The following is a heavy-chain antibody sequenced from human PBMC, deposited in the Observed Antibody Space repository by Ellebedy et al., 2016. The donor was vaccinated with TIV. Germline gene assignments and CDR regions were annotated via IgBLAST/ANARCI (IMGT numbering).Heavy chain of an antibody. Sequence: GESLKISCAASGFIFSNYDMHWVRQATGKGLEWVSTFGAAGDTSYPGSVKGRFTVSRDNSKNTLYLQMNSLRAEDTAVYYCARDFGDSSGVDYWGQGTLVTVSS. V-gene: IGHV3-13*01. CDR1: GFIFSNYD. J-gene: IGHJ4*02. CDR3: ARDFGDSSGVDY. CDR2: FGAAGDT. D-gene: IGHD3-22*01.